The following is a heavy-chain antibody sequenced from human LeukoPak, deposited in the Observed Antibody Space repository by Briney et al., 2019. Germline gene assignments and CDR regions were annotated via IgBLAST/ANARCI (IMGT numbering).Heavy chain of an antibody. CDR2: IHSDGSTT. Sequence: GGSLRLSCAASGFILSNSRMHWVRQAPGKGLVWVSSIHSDGSTTNYADSVKGRFTISRDNAKNTLYLQMNSLRAEDTAVYYCARVTPGGGIDWGRGTLVTVSS. CDR1: GFILSNSR. CDR3: ARVTPGGGID. J-gene: IGHJ4*02. V-gene: IGHV3-74*01. D-gene: IGHD3-16*02.